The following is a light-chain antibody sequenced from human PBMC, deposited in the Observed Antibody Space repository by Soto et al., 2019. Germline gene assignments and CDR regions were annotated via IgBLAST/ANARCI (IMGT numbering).Light chain of an antibody. Sequence: QSVLTQPPSASGSPGQSVTISCTGTSSDVGRYNYISWYQQRPGKAPKLIIYEVSKRPSGVPDRLSGFKYGNTASLTVSGLQAEDEADYYCSSYAGNSRYVFGTRTKVTGL. J-gene: IGLJ1*01. CDR3: SSYAGNSRYV. V-gene: IGLV2-8*01. CDR2: EVS. CDR1: SSDVGRYNY.